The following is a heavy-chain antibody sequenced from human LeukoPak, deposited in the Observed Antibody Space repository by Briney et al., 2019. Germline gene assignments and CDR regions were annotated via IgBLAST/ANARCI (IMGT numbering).Heavy chain of an antibody. CDR2: INPNSGGT. CDR3: ARGRGYYYDSSGYYFDY. J-gene: IGHJ4*02. V-gene: IGHV1-2*02. D-gene: IGHD3-22*01. CDR1: GYTFTGYY. Sequence: ASVKVSCKASGYTFTGYYMHWVRQAPGQGLEWMGWINPNSGGTNYAQKFQGRVTMTRDTSISTAYMELSRLRSDDTAVYCCARGRGYYYDSSGYYFDYWGQGTLVTVSS.